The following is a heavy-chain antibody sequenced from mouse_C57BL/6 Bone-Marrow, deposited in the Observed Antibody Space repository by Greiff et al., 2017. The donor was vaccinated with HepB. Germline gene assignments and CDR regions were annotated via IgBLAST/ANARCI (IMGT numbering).Heavy chain of an antibody. V-gene: IGHV1-81*01. CDR1: GYTFTSYG. CDR2: IYPRSGNT. CDR3: ARSCSWDGEAY. Sequence: VQLVESGAELARPGASVKLSCKASGYTFTSYGISWVKQRTGQGLEWIGEIYPRSGNTYYNEKFKGKATLTADKSSSTAYMELRSLTSEDSAVYFCARSCSWDGEAYWGQGTLVTVSA. D-gene: IGHD4-1*01. J-gene: IGHJ3*01.